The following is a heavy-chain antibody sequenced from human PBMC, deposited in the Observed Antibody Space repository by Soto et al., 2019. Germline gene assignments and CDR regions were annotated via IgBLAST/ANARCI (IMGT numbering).Heavy chain of an antibody. CDR2: IYYSGST. J-gene: IGHJ4*02. CDR3: ARDKAVDTVMFLDS. CDR1: GGSISSYY. V-gene: IGHV4-59*01. D-gene: IGHD5-18*01. Sequence: SETLSLTCTVSGGSISSYYWSWIRQPPGKGLEWIGYIYYSGSTNYNPSLKSRVTISVDTSKNQFSLKLSSVTAADTAVYYCARDKAVDTVMFLDSWGQGPLFTFSS.